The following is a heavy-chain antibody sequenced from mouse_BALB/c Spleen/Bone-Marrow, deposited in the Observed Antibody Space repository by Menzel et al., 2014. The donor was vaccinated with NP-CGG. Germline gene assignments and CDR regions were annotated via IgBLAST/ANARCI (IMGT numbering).Heavy chain of an antibody. Sequence: VKLMESGAELMRPGASVKISCRATGYTFXNYWIEWVKQRPGHGLEWIGEILPGSYSTNYNEKLKGKATFTADTSSNTAYMQLSSLTSEDSAVYYCARRGGYPWFAYWGQGTLVTVSA. CDR1: GYTFXNYW. D-gene: IGHD2-2*01. V-gene: IGHV1-9*01. J-gene: IGHJ3*01. CDR2: ILPGSYST. CDR3: ARRGGYPWFAY.